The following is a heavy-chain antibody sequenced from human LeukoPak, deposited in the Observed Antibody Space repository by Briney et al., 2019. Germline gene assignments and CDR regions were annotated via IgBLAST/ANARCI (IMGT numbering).Heavy chain of an antibody. CDR3: ARGPNFMITFGGVIDHYFDY. J-gene: IGHJ4*02. D-gene: IGHD3-16*02. CDR2: IYYSGST. CDR1: GGSISSSSYY. V-gene: IGHV4-39*07. Sequence: SETLSLTCTVSGGSISSSSYYWGWIRQPPGKGLEWIGSIYYSGSTYYNPSLKSRVTISVDTSKNQFSLKLSSVTAADTAVYYCARGPNFMITFGGVIDHYFDYWGQGTLVTVSS.